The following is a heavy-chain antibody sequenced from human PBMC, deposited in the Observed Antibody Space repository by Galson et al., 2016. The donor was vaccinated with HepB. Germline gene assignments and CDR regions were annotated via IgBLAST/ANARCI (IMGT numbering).Heavy chain of an antibody. CDR2: IYTGDSDT. Sequence: QSGAEVKKPGESLSISCQASGYSFTSYWIGWVRQMPGKGLEWMGIIYTGDSDTRYSPSFQGQVTISVDKSINTAYLQWRSLKASDTAMYYCAGSSGWLSEYWGQGTLLTVSS. V-gene: IGHV5-51*01. CDR1: GYSFTSYW. J-gene: IGHJ4*02. CDR3: AGSSGWLSEY. D-gene: IGHD6-19*01.